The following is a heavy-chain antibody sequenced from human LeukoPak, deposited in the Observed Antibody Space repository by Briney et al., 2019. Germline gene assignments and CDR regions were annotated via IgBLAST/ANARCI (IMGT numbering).Heavy chain of an antibody. D-gene: IGHD2-2*02. V-gene: IGHV3-23*01. Sequence: PGGSLRLSCVASGFTFSSYAMSWVRPAPGKGLEWVSAISGSGGSTYYADSVKGRFTISRDNSKNTLDLQMNSLRAEDTAVYYCAKHYCSITTCYSWFDPWGQGTLVTVSS. CDR3: AKHYCSITTCYSWFDP. J-gene: IGHJ5*02. CDR2: ISGSGGST. CDR1: GFTFSSYA.